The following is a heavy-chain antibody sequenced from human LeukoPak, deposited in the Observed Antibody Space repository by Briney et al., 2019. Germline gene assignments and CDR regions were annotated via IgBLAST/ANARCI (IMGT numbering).Heavy chain of an antibody. V-gene: IGHV4-38-2*02. CDR3: AREQWLDLYYYYYGMDV. D-gene: IGHD6-19*01. CDR2: IYHSGST. CDR1: GYSISSGYY. Sequence: KTSETLSLTCTVSGYSISSGYYWGWIRQPPGKGLEWIGSIYHSGSTYYNPSLKSRVTISVDTSKNQFSLKLSSVTAADTAVYYCAREQWLDLYYYYYGMDVWGQGTTVTVSS. J-gene: IGHJ6*02.